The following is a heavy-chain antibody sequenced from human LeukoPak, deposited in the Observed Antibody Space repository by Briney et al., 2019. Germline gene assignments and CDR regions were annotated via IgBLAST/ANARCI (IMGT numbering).Heavy chain of an antibody. J-gene: IGHJ3*02. CDR3: AEDSFGYLMGNHAFDI. CDR2: ISGSGGST. Sequence: GGSLRLSCAASGFTFSSYAMSWVRQAPGKGLEWVSAISGSGGSTYYADSVKGRFTISRDNSKNTLYLQMNSLRAEDTAVYYCAEDSFGYLMGNHAFDIWGQGTMVTVSS. D-gene: IGHD3-16*01. V-gene: IGHV3-23*01. CDR1: GFTFSSYA.